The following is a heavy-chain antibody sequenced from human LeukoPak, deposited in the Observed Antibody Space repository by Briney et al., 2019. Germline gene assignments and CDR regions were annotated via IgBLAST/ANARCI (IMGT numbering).Heavy chain of an antibody. CDR3: AKDRPYYYGTNGHYYTRNGDY. J-gene: IGHJ4*02. Sequence: GGSLRLSCAASGFTFNNYAMSWVRQAPGKGLEWVSSISGSGDYTFYADSVKGRFTISRDNSKDTLYLQMNSLRVEDTAIYYCAKDRPYYYGTNGHYYTRNGDYWGQGTLVTVSS. CDR1: GFTFNNYA. V-gene: IGHV3-23*01. D-gene: IGHD3-22*01. CDR2: ISGSGDYT.